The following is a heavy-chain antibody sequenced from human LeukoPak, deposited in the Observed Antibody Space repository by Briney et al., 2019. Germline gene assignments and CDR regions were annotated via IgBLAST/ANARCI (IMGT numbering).Heavy chain of an antibody. CDR3: ARAKTEYYYDSSGYYLFDY. J-gene: IGHJ4*02. V-gene: IGHV4-31*03. D-gene: IGHD3-22*01. CDR1: GGSISSGGYY. Sequence: PSQTLSLTCTVSGGSISSGGYYWSWIRQHPGKGLEWIGYIYYSGSTYYNPSLKSRVTISVDTSKNQFSLKLSSVTAADTAVYYCARAKTEYYYDSSGYYLFDYWGQGTLVTVSS. CDR2: IYYSGST.